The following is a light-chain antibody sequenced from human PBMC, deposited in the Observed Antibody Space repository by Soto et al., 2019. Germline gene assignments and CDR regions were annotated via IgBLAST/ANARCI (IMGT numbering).Light chain of an antibody. CDR3: QHYNSYSEA. CDR2: AAS. J-gene: IGKJ1*01. CDR1: QGISSY. V-gene: IGKV1-9*01. Sequence: QMTQSPSTLSASVGDRVTITCRASQGISSYLAWYQKKPGKAPKLLMYAASTLQSGVPSRFSGSGSGTELTITISSLQPDDFETYYCQHYNSYSEAFGQGTKVDI.